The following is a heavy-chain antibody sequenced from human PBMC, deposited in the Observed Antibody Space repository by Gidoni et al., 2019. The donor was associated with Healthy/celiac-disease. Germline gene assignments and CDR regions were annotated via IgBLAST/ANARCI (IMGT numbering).Heavy chain of an antibody. V-gene: IGHV4-59*01. CDR2: IYYSGST. CDR3: ARAARWLQSSSPFDY. CDR1: GGSISSYY. Sequence: QVQLQESGPGLVKPSETLSLTCTVSGGSISSYYWSWIRQPPGKGLEWIGYIYYSGSTNYNPSLKSRVTISVDTSKNQFSLKLSSVTAADTAVYYCARAARWLQSSSPFDYWGQGTLVTVSS. D-gene: IGHD5-12*01. J-gene: IGHJ4*02.